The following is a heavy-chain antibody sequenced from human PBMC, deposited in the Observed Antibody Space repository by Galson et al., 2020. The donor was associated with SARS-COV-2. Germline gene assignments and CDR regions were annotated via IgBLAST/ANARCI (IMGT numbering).Heavy chain of an antibody. V-gene: IGHV4-39*01. J-gene: IGHJ5*02. CDR2: IYNSGST. Sequence: SETLSLTCTVSGGSISSSSYYWGWIRQPPGKGLEWIGSIYNSGSTYYNPSLKSRVTISVDTSKNHFSLKLTSVTAADTAVYYCARHQPDIVEVPAAIDLFWFDPWGQGTLVTVSS. CDR3: ARHQPDIVEVPAAIDLFWFDP. CDR1: GGSISSSSYY. D-gene: IGHD2-2*02.